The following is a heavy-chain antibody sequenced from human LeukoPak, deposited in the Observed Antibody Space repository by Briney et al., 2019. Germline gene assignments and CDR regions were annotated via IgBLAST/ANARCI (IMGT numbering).Heavy chain of an antibody. J-gene: IGHJ5*02. CDR3: ARAIQYSSSKPWFDP. D-gene: IGHD6-6*01. CDR1: GYTFTSYG. Sequence: ASVKVSCKASGYTFTSYGISWVRQAPGQGLEWMGWISAYNGNTNYAQKLQDRVTMTTDTSTTTAYMELRSLRSDDTVVYYCARAIQYSSSKPWFDPWGQGTLVTVSS. CDR2: ISAYNGNT. V-gene: IGHV1-18*01.